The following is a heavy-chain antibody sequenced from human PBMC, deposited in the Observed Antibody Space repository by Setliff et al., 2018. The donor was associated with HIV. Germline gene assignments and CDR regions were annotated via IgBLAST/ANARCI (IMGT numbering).Heavy chain of an antibody. CDR2: IDPNSGGT. V-gene: IGHV1-2*02. CDR3: SRDVGVPGRGNALEY. CDR1: GYTLGGNY. D-gene: IGHD3-10*01. Sequence: GASVKVSCKASGYTLGGNYMHWVRQAPGQGLEWMGWIDPNSGGTNYAQKFEGRVTMTRDTTVNTVYIEVSSLRSDDTAVYYCSRDVGVPGRGNALEYWGQGIQVTVSS. J-gene: IGHJ4*02.